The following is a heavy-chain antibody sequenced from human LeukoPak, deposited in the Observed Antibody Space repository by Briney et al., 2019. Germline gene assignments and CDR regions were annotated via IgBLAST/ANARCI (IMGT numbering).Heavy chain of an antibody. J-gene: IGHJ2*01. D-gene: IGHD3-10*01. CDR2: ISWNSGSI. CDR1: GFTFDDYA. CDR3: AKKGPGSKGSYWYFDL. V-gene: IGHV3-9*01. Sequence: GGSLRLSCAASGFTFDDYAMHWVRQAPGKGLEWVSGISWNSGSIGYADSVKGRFTISRDNAKNSLYLQMNSLRAEDTALYYCAKKGPGSKGSYWYFDLWGRGTLVTVSS.